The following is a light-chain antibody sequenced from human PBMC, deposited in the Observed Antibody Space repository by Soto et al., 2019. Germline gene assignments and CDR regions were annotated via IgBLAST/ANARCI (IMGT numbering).Light chain of an antibody. V-gene: IGLV1-40*01. CDR3: QSYDSSLSGYV. CDR1: SSNIGAGYD. J-gene: IGLJ1*01. CDR2: GNS. Sequence: QSVLTQPPSGSGAPGQSLTISCTGSSSNIGAGYDVHWYQQLPGTAPKLLIYGNSNRPSGVPDRFSGSKSGTSASLAITGLQAEDEADYYCQSYDSSLSGYVFGTGTKVTVL.